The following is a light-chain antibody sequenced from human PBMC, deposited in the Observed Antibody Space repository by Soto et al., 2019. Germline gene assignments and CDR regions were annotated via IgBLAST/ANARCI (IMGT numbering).Light chain of an antibody. V-gene: IGLV2-14*01. CDR3: SSYTSSSPV. J-gene: IGLJ2*01. CDR1: SSDVGGYNY. CDR2: DVS. Sequence: QSVLTQPASVSGSSGQSITISCTGTSSDVGGYNYVSWYQQHPGKAPKLMIFDVSNRPSGVSNRFSGSKSGNTASLTISGLQAEDEADYYCSSYTSSSPVFGGGTKVTVL.